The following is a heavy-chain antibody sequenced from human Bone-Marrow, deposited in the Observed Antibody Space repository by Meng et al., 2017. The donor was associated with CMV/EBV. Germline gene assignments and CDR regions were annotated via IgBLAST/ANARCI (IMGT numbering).Heavy chain of an antibody. J-gene: IGHJ5*02. CDR2: IYTSGST. V-gene: IGHV4-4*07. Sequence: PLQVSGTELVKPSYTRLLPCTVSGGSIRSYYWSLRQEPAGKGLEWFGRIYTSGSTNYTPSLKSRVTMSVDTSKNQFSLKLSSVTAADTAVYYCARDVSSVTWFDPWGQGTLVTVSS. D-gene: IGHD4-11*01. CDR3: ARDVSSVTWFDP. CDR1: GGSIRSYY.